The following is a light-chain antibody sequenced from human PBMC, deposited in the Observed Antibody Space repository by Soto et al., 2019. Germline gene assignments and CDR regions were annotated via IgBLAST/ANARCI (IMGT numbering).Light chain of an antibody. CDR1: QSVSSSY. V-gene: IGKV3-20*01. CDR3: QQYGSSPL. Sequence: EIVLTQSPGTLSLSPGERATLSCRASQSVSSSYLAWYQQKPGQAPRLLIYGASSRATGIPDRFSGSGSGTYFTLTISILEPEDFAVYYCQQYGSSPLFGQGTKLEIK. J-gene: IGKJ2*01. CDR2: GAS.